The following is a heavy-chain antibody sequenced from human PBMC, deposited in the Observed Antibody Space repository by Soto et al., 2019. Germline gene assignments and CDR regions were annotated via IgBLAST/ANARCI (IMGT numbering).Heavy chain of an antibody. D-gene: IGHD2-15*01. CDR1: GGSISSGGYY. CDR2: IYYSGST. Sequence: QVQLQESGPGLVKPSQTLSLTCTVSGGSISSGGYYWSWIRQHPGKGLEWIGYIYYSGSTYYNPSLKSRVTISVDTSKNQFSLKLSSVTAADTAVYYCARGSDCSGGCCYLDYWGQGTLVTVSS. CDR3: ARGSDCSGGCCYLDY. J-gene: IGHJ4*02. V-gene: IGHV4-31*03.